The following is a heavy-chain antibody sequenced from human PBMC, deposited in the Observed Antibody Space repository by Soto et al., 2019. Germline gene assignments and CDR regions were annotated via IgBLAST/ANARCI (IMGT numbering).Heavy chain of an antibody. CDR2: IILIFGTA. V-gene: IGHV1-69*13. Sequence: SVKVSCKASGGTFSSYAISWVRQAPGQGLEWMGGIILIFGTANYAQKFQGRVTITADESTSTAYMELSSLRSEDTAVYYCASCGVGDYYYYGMDVWGQGTTVTVSS. J-gene: IGHJ6*02. CDR3: ASCGVGDYYYYGMDV. D-gene: IGHD2-21*01. CDR1: GGTFSSYA.